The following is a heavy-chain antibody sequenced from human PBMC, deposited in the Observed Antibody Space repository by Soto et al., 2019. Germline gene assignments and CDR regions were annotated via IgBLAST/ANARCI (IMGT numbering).Heavy chain of an antibody. CDR3: ARSDSSSWYYYFDY. Sequence: ASVKGSCKASGYTFTGYYMHWVRQAPGQGLEWMGWINPNSGGTNYAQKFQGWVTMTRDTSISTAYMELSRLRSDDTAVYYCARSDSSSWYYYFDYWGQGTLVTVSS. CDR1: GYTFTGYY. CDR2: INPNSGGT. V-gene: IGHV1-2*04. D-gene: IGHD6-13*01. J-gene: IGHJ4*02.